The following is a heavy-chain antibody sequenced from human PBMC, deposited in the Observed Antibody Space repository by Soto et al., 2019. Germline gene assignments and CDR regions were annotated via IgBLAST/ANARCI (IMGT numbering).Heavy chain of an antibody. Sequence: QVQLQESGPGLVKPSETLSLTCTVSGGSISSYYWGWIRQPPGKGLEWIGYIYYSGSTNYNPSLKSRVTISVDTSKNQFSLKLSSVTAADTAVYYCARRVPNYYYGMDVWGQGTTVTVSS. CDR3: ARRVPNYYYGMDV. CDR1: GGSISSYY. CDR2: IYYSGST. V-gene: IGHV4-59*08. J-gene: IGHJ6*02. D-gene: IGHD2-2*01.